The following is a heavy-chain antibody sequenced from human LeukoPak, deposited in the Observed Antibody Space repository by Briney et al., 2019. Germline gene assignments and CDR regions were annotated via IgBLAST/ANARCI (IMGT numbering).Heavy chain of an antibody. D-gene: IGHD2-2*02. Sequence: GGSLRLSCAASGFTFRTFGMNWVRQAPGKGLEWVSSIGSRNIYIYYADSVKGRFTISRDDARNSLYLQMNSLRAEDTAVYYCAREKDIVVVPAAITLPDYWGQGTLVTVSS. J-gene: IGHJ4*02. CDR3: AREKDIVVVPAAITLPDY. CDR2: IGSRNIYI. V-gene: IGHV3-21*01. CDR1: GFTFRTFG.